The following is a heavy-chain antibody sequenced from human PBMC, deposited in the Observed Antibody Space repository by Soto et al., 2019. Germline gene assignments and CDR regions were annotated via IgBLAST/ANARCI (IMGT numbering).Heavy chain of an antibody. V-gene: IGHV3-30-3*01. J-gene: IGHJ6*02. CDR2: ISYDGSNK. CDR3: ARGRHCSGGSCNPPQVPRYYYYYGMDV. D-gene: IGHD2-15*01. Sequence: QVQLVESGGGVVQPGRSLRLSCAASGFTFSSYAMHWVRQAPGKGLEWVAVISYDGSNKYYADSVKGRFTISRDNSKNTLYLQMNSLRAEDTAVYYCARGRHCSGGSCNPPQVPRYYYYYGMDVWGQGTTVTVSS. CDR1: GFTFSSYA.